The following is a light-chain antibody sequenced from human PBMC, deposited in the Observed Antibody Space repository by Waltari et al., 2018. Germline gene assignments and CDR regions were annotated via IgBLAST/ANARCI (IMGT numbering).Light chain of an antibody. V-gene: IGLV1-44*01. CDR2: SNG. J-gene: IGLJ2*01. CDR3: AAWDDSLNGVG. Sequence: QSVLTHSPSASGTPGQRVTISCSGSSSNIGRNAVNWYRQLPGTAPKLLIFSNGQRPTGVPDRFTGSESGTSASLAISGHQAEEEADYDCAAWDDSLNGVGFGGGTKLTVL. CDR1: SSNIGRNA.